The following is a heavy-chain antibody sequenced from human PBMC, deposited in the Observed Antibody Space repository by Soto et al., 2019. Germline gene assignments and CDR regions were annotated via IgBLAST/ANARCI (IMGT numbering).Heavy chain of an antibody. V-gene: IGHV1-3*05. J-gene: IGHJ4*02. Sequence: QVQLVQSGAEEKKPGASVKGSCKASGYTFTSYAMHWVRQAPGQRLEWMGWINAGNGNTKYSQKFQGRVTITRDTSASTAYMELSSLRSEDTAVYYCARSIVVVTALAYWGQGPLVTVSS. CDR2: INAGNGNT. CDR3: ARSIVVVTALAY. D-gene: IGHD2-21*02. CDR1: GYTFTSYA.